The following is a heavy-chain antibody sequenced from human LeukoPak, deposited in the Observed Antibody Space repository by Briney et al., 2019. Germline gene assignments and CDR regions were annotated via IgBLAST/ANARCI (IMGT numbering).Heavy chain of an antibody. CDR2: ISGSGDST. V-gene: IGHV3-23*01. CDR1: GFTFSTYA. D-gene: IGHD3-22*01. J-gene: IGHJ4*02. CDR3: AKDYYDSSGYYYGSFDY. Sequence: SGGSLRLSCAASGFTFSTYAVNWVRQAPGKGLEWVSTISGSGDSTYYADSVKGRFTISRDNSKNTLYLQMNSLRAEDTAVYYCAKDYYDSSGYYYGSFDYWGQGTLVTVSS.